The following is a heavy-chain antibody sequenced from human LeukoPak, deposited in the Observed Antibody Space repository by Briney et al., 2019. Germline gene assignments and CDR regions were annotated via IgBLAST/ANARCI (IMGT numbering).Heavy chain of an antibody. J-gene: IGHJ3*02. CDR1: GGSFSGYY. D-gene: IGHD1-14*01. CDR3: AGPEETDPLDAFDI. CDR2: INHSGST. V-gene: IGHV4-34*01. Sequence: PSETLSLTCAVYGGSFSGYYWSWIRQPPGKGLEWMGEINHSGSTNYNPSLKGRVTLSVHTSKKQFPLKRSSVTAADTAVYYCAGPEETDPLDAFDIWGQGTMVTVSS.